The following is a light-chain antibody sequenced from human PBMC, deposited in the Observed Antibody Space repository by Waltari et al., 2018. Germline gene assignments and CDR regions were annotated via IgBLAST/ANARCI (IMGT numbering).Light chain of an antibody. CDR2: AAS. Sequence: EIVLTQSPGTLSLSPGERATLSCRASQSVGRSLAWYPQKPGQAPRLLIFAASSRATGIPDRFSGSGSGTDFSLSISRLEPEDLAVYYCQHYVRLPATFGQGTKVEIK. CDR3: QHYVRLPAT. CDR1: QSVGRS. V-gene: IGKV3-20*01. J-gene: IGKJ1*01.